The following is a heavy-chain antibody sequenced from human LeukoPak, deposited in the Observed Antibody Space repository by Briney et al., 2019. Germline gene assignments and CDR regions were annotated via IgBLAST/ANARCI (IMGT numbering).Heavy chain of an antibody. CDR1: GFTFSSYG. D-gene: IGHD2-2*01. V-gene: IGHV3-23*01. J-gene: IGHJ6*03. CDR3: ARDGVVVVPAAAYYYYYYMDV. Sequence: PGGSLRLSCAASGFTFSSYGMSWVRQAPGKGLEWVSAISGSGGSTYYADSVKGRFTISRDNSKNTLYLQVNSLRAEDTAVYYCARDGVVVVPAAAYYYYYYMDVWGKGTTVTVSS. CDR2: ISGSGGST.